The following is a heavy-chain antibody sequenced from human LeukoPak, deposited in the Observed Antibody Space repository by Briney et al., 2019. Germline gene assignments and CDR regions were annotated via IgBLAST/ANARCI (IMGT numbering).Heavy chain of an antibody. Sequence: NPSQTLSLTCAVSGGSISSGGYSWSWIRQPPGKGLEWIGYIYYSGSTNYNPSLKSRVTISVDTSKNQFSLKLSSVTAADTAVYYCATSQKDSNYDYYYYYGMDVWGQGTTVTVSS. V-gene: IGHV4-61*08. J-gene: IGHJ6*02. CDR1: GGSISSGGYS. CDR2: IYYSGST. D-gene: IGHD4-4*01. CDR3: ATSQKDSNYDYYYYYGMDV.